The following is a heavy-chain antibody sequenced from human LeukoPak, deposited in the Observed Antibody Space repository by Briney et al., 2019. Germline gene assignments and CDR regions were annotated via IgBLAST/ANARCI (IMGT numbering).Heavy chain of an antibody. Sequence: PGGSLRLSCAASGFTFSSYGMHWVRQAPGKGLEWVAVISYDGSNKYYADSVKGRSTISRDNSKNTLYLQMNSLRAEDTAVYYCAKDQMDVWGKGTTVTVSS. CDR2: ISYDGSNK. J-gene: IGHJ6*04. CDR1: GFTFSSYG. V-gene: IGHV3-30*18. CDR3: AKDQMDV.